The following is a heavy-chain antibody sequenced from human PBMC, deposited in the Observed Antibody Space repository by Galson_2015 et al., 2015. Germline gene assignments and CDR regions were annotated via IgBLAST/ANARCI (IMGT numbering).Heavy chain of an antibody. CDR2: IYPSDSET. J-gene: IGHJ4*02. CDR3: VRRPLDSGSYSGYFDY. Sequence: QSGAEVKKPGESLEISCTASGYSFSLYWIGWVRQEPGEGLELVGIIYPSDSETRYSPSFQGHVTISADTSINTAYLQWNSLQTSDTASYYCVRRPLDSGSYSGYFDYWGQGPLVTVSS. V-gene: IGHV5-51*01. D-gene: IGHD1-26*01. CDR1: GYSFSLYW.